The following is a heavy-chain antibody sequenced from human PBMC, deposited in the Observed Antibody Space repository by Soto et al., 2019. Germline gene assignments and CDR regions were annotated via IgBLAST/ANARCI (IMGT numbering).Heavy chain of an antibody. V-gene: IGHV3-15*01. J-gene: IGHJ6*02. Sequence: PGGSLRLSCAASGFTLTKASMSWVRQAPGKGLEWVGHIKSNADGGATDYAAPVKGRFTVSRDDSRNTLYLQLNSLKTEDTAVYYCTTAPFSFITPPGTSFLIGMDVWGQGTTVTVSS. CDR1: GFTLTKAS. CDR2: IKSNADGGAT. CDR3: TTAPFSFITPPGTSFLIGMDV. D-gene: IGHD3-10*01.